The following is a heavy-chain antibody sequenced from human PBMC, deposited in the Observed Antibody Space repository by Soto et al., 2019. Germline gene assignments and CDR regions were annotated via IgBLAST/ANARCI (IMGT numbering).Heavy chain of an antibody. V-gene: IGHV3-53*04. Sequence: EVQLVESGGGLVQPGGYLRLSCAASGFTVSSNYMSWVRQAPGKGLEWVSIIYSDGTTYYADSAKGRFTISRDYSTNTLDLQMNNLRAEDTAVYYCARTTGIGNFWSGVDYWGQGTLVTGSS. J-gene: IGHJ4*02. CDR2: IYSDGTT. CDR1: GFTVSSNY. D-gene: IGHD3-3*01. CDR3: ARTTGIGNFWSGVDY.